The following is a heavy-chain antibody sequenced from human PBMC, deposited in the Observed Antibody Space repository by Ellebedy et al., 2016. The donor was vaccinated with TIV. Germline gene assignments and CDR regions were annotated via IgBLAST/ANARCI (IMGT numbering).Heavy chain of an antibody. CDR2: INHSGST. Sequence: GSLRLXXAVYGGSFSGYYWSWIRQSPGKGLEWIGEINHSGSTNYNPSLKSRVTISVDTSKNQFSLKMSSLTAADTAVYYCARRSSVTPDTGIGYWGQGTRVTVSS. V-gene: IGHV4-34*01. CDR3: ARRSSVTPDTGIGY. CDR1: GGSFSGYY. D-gene: IGHD3-16*02. J-gene: IGHJ4*02.